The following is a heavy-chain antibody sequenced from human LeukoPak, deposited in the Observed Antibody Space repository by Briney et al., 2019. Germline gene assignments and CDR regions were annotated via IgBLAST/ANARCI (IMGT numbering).Heavy chain of an antibody. CDR1: GGSISSYY. D-gene: IGHD1-7*01. V-gene: IGHV4-59*01. CDR2: IYYSGST. Sequence: PSETLSLTCTVSGGSISSYYWSWIRQPPGKGLEWIGYIYYSGSTNYNPSLKSRVTISVDTSKNQFSLKLSSVTAADTAVYYCARGLELRARNWFDPWGQGTLVTVSS. CDR3: ARGLELRARNWFDP. J-gene: IGHJ5*02.